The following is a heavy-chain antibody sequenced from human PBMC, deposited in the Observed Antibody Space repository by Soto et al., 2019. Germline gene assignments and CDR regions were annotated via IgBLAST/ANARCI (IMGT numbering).Heavy chain of an antibody. CDR3: ARGGYSYGYEEYYYYMDV. D-gene: IGHD5-18*01. CDR2: IIPILGIA. Sequence: SVKVSCKASGGTFSSYTISWVRQAPGQGLEWMGRIIPILGIANYAQKFQGRVTITADKSTSTAYMELSSLRSEDTAVYYCARGGYSYGYEEYYYYMDVWGKGTTVTVSS. CDR1: GGTFSSYT. J-gene: IGHJ6*03. V-gene: IGHV1-69*02.